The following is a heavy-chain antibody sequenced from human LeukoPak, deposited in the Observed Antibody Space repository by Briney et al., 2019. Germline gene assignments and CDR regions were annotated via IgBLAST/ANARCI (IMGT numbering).Heavy chain of an antibody. V-gene: IGHV7-4-1*02. CDR1: GATFSDYA. J-gene: IGHJ6*03. D-gene: IGHD4-23*01. CDR2: INTNTGNP. Sequence: ASVKVSCKASGATFSDYALNWVRQAPGQGLEWMGWINTNTGNPTYAQGFTGRFVFSLDTSVSTAYLQISSLKAEDTAVYYCARGSRVNYYYMDVWGKGTTVTVSS. CDR3: ARGSRVNYYYMDV.